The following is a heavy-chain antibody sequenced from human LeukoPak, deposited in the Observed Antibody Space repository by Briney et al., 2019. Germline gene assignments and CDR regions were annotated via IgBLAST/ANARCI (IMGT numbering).Heavy chain of an antibody. J-gene: IGHJ3*02. D-gene: IGHD2-15*01. CDR2: IYTSGST. V-gene: IGHV4-61*02. Sequence: PSETLSLTCTVSGGSISSGSYYWSWIRQPAGKGLEWIGRIYTSGSTNYNPSLKSRVTISVDTSKNQFSLKLSSVTAADTAVYYCARVGEQAKREQHYYCSGGSCLNAGPFDIWGQGTMVTVSS. CDR3: ARVGEQAKREQHYYCSGGSCLNAGPFDI. CDR1: GGSISSGSYY.